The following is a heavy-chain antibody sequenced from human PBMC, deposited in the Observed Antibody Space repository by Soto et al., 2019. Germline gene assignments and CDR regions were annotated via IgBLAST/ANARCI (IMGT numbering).Heavy chain of an antibody. Sequence: QVQLVESGGGVVQPGRSLRLSCGVSGFTFRSYAMYWVRQAPGKGLEWVVVITHDGSQKYYADNVKGRFTISRDNSKNTLYLQRDSLREDDTAVYYCARDPFDDDSDIAPPPSRGFDYWGQGTLVTVSS. D-gene: IGHD3-22*01. V-gene: IGHV3-30*04. J-gene: IGHJ4*02. CDR2: ITHDGSQK. CDR1: GFTFRSYA. CDR3: ARDPFDDDSDIAPPPSRGFDY.